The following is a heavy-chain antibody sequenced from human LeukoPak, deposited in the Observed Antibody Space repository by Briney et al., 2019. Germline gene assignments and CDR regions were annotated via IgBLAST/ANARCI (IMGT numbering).Heavy chain of an antibody. Sequence: SETLSLTCAVSGGSISSGGYSWSWIRQPPGKGLEWIGYIYHSGSTYYNPSLKSRVTKSVDRSKNQFSLKLSSVTAADTAVYYCAISSSTTDYYGMDVWGQGTTVTVSS. CDR1: GGSISSGGYS. V-gene: IGHV4-30-2*01. CDR3: AISSSTTDYYGMDV. J-gene: IGHJ6*02. CDR2: IYHSGST. D-gene: IGHD2-2*01.